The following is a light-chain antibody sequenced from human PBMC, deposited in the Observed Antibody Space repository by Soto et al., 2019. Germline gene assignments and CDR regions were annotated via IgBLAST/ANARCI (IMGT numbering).Light chain of an antibody. Sequence: QSVLTQPHSASGTPGQRVTISCSGSSSNIGTSSVHWFQQLPGTAPKLLIYENNKRPSGIPDRFSGSKSGTSATLGITGLQTGDEADYYCGTWDSSLSAGVFGTGTKVTVL. CDR2: ENN. CDR3: GTWDSSLSAGV. J-gene: IGLJ1*01. CDR1: SSNIGTSS. V-gene: IGLV1-51*02.